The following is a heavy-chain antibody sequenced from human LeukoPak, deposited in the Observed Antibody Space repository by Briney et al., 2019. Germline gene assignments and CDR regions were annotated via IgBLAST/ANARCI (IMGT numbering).Heavy chain of an antibody. Sequence: GGSLRLSCAASGFTFSSYAMTWVRQTPGKGLEWVSAIGGSDGTTYYADSVKGRFTISRDNSKNTLYLQMNSLRADDTAVYYCARGFTPNYWGQGTLVTVSS. V-gene: IGHV3-23*01. J-gene: IGHJ4*02. CDR1: GFTFSSYA. CDR3: ARGFTPNY. CDR2: IGGSDGTT.